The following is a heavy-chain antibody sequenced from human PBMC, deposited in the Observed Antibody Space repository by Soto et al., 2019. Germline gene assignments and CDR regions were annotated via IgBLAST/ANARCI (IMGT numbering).Heavy chain of an antibody. D-gene: IGHD2-21*02. CDR2: INAGNGNT. J-gene: IGHJ5*02. Sequence: GASVKVSCKASGYTFTSYAMHWVRQAPGQRLEWMGWINAGNGNTKYSQKFQGRVTMTRDTSTSTAYMELSSLRTEDTAVYYCARDTRSDSNWFDPWGQGTLVTVSS. CDR3: ARDTRSDSNWFDP. V-gene: IGHV1-3*01. CDR1: GYTFTSYA.